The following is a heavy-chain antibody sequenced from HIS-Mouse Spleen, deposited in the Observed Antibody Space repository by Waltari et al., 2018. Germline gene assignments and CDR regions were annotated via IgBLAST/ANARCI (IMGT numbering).Heavy chain of an antibody. Sequence: QVQLQQWGAGLLKPSETLALTCVVYGGSFRGYYWSWIRPPPGKGLEWIGEINHSGSTNYNPSLKSRVTISVDTSKNQFSLKLSSVTAADTAVYYCARGRDSGSYYFDYWGQGTLVTVSS. CDR1: GGSFRGYY. CDR2: INHSGST. D-gene: IGHD1-26*01. V-gene: IGHV4-34*01. CDR3: ARGRDSGSYYFDY. J-gene: IGHJ4*02.